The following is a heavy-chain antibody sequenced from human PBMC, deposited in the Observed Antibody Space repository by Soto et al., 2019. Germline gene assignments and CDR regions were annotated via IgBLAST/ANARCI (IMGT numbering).Heavy chain of an antibody. J-gene: IGHJ6*03. V-gene: IGHV1-8*01. CDR3: ARAKIDYGDSYYYMEV. CDR1: VYPFTSYD. Sequence: ASVKVSFKGSVYPFTSYDINGVGTSKRQGLEWMGWMNPNSGNTGYAQKFQGRVTMTRNTSISTAYMELSSLRSEDTAVYYCARAKIDYGDSYYYMEVWGKGTTVTVSS. CDR2: MNPNSGNT. D-gene: IGHD4-17*01.